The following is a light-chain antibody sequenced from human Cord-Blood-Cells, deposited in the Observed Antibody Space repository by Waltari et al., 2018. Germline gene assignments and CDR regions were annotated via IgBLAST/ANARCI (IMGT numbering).Light chain of an antibody. Sequence: QSALTQPASVSGSPGQPITISSTGTRSDVGSYNLVSWYQQHPGKAPKLMIYEGSKRPSGVSNRFSGSKSGNTASLTISGLQAEDEADYYCCSYAGSSPWVFGGGTKLTVL. CDR1: RSDVGSYNL. CDR2: EGS. V-gene: IGLV2-23*01. J-gene: IGLJ3*02. CDR3: CSYAGSSPWV.